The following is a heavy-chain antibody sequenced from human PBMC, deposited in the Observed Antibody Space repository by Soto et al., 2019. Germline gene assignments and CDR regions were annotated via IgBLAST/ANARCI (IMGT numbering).Heavy chain of an antibody. CDR2: IYYSGST. Sequence: SETLSLTCTVSGGSISSGDYYWSWVRQPPGKGLEWIGYIYYSGSTYYNPSLKSRVTISVDTSKNQFSLKLSSVTAADTAVYYCARDEYGGNSGFPLYYGMDVWGQGTTVTVSS. D-gene: IGHD4-17*01. J-gene: IGHJ6*02. V-gene: IGHV4-30-4*01. CDR1: GGSISSGDYY. CDR3: ARDEYGGNSGFPLYYGMDV.